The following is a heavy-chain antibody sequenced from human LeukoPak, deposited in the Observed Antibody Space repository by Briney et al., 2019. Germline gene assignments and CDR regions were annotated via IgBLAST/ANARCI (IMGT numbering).Heavy chain of an antibody. CDR1: RFTFSGYG. Sequence: PGRSLRLSCAASRFTFSGYGMHWVRQAPGKGLDWVTAIRYDGSETAYADSVKGRFTISRDNSKNTLYLQMSSLRVEDTAIYYCARENWNVAKYVLDIWGQGTMVSVAP. CDR3: ARENWNVAKYVLDI. D-gene: IGHD1-1*01. J-gene: IGHJ3*02. CDR2: IRYDGSET. V-gene: IGHV3-33*01.